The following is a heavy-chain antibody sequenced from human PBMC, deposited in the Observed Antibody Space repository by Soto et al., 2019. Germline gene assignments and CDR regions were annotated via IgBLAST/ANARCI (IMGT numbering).Heavy chain of an antibody. CDR1: GGSFSGYY. V-gene: IGHV4-34*01. D-gene: IGHD5-12*01. CDR2: INHSGST. Sequence: SETLSLTCAVYGGSFSGYYWSWIRQPPGKGLEWIGEINHSGSTNYNPSLKSRVTISVDTSKNQFSLKLSSVTAADTAVYYCVWADRVATHNWFDPWGQGTLVTVSS. J-gene: IGHJ5*02. CDR3: VWADRVATHNWFDP.